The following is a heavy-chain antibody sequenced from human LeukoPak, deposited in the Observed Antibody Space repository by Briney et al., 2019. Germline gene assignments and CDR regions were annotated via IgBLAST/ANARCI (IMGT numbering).Heavy chain of an antibody. CDR3: SKKKSGDLFDY. J-gene: IGHJ4*02. D-gene: IGHD4-17*01. CDR1: GGSINSGGYS. Sequence: PSETLSLTCAVSGGSINSGGYSWSWIRQPPGKGLEWIGSIYYSGSTYYHPSLKSRVTISVDTFKNQFSLKLSSVTAADRAVYYCSKKKSGDLFDYWGQGTLVTVSS. V-gene: IGHV4-30-2*03. CDR2: IYYSGST.